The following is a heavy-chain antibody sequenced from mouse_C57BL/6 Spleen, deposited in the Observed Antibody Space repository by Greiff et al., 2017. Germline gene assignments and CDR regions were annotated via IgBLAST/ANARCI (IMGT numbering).Heavy chain of an antibody. Sequence: VKLKQSGPGLVAPSQCLSISCTVSGFSLTSYAISWVRQPPGKGLEWLGVIWTGGGTNYNSAHNSRLSISTDNSKSQVFLKKNRLQTDDTARYYGARNYGSSYHYAMDYWGQGTSVTVSS. CDR2: IWTGGGT. J-gene: IGHJ4*01. CDR1: GFSLTSYA. V-gene: IGHV2-9-1*01. CDR3: ARNYGSSYHYAMDY. D-gene: IGHD1-1*01.